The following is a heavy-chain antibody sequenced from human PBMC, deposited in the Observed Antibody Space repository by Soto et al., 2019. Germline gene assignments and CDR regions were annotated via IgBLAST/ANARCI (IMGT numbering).Heavy chain of an antibody. J-gene: IGHJ5*02. Sequence: PGGSLRLSCAASGFTFSSYAMSWVRQAPGKGLEWVSAISGSGGSTYYADSVKGRFTISRDNSKNTLYLQMNSLRAEDTAVYYCAKIHPPYYDYIWGRQHLHGWFDPWGQGTLVTVSS. D-gene: IGHD3-16*01. CDR1: GFTFSSYA. CDR2: ISGSGGST. CDR3: AKIHPPYYDYIWGRQHLHGWFDP. V-gene: IGHV3-23*01.